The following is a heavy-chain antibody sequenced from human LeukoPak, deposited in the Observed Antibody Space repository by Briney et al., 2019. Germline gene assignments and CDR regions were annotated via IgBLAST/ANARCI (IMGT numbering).Heavy chain of an antibody. V-gene: IGHV3-7*01. CDR1: GFTFSSYW. D-gene: IGHD4-23*01. CDR3: ARGRWAVSKGYYFDY. Sequence: GGSLRLSCAASGFTFSSYWMSWVRQAPGKGLEWVANIKQDGSEKSYVDSVKGRFTISRDNAKNSLYLQMNSLGAEDTAVYYCARGRWAVSKGYYFDYWGQGTLVTVSS. CDR2: IKQDGSEK. J-gene: IGHJ4*02.